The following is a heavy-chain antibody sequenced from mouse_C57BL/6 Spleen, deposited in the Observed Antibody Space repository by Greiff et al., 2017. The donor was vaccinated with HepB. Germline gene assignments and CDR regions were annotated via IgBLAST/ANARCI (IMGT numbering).Heavy chain of an antibody. CDR1: GYAFSSYW. CDR2: IYPGDGDT. D-gene: IGHD1-1*01. Sequence: VQLQQSGAELVKPGASVKISCKASGYAFSSYWMNWVEQRPGKGLEWIGQIYPGDGDTNYNGKFKGKATLTADKSSSTAYMQLSSLTSKDSAVYFCARALITTVENWYFDVWGTGTTVTVSS. V-gene: IGHV1-80*01. CDR3: ARALITTVENWYFDV. J-gene: IGHJ1*03.